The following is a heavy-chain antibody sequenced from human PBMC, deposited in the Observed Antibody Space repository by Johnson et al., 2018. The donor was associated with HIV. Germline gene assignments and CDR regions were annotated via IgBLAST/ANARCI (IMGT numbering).Heavy chain of an antibody. Sequence: VQLVESGGGVVQPGRSLRLSCAASGFTFSNYAMHWVRQAPGKGLEWVSGINWNGGSTGYADPVKGRFTISSDNAKNSLYLQMNTLRAEDTAVYFCARGCGGDCAHQEAFDIWGQGTMVTVSS. CDR3: ARGCGGDCAHQEAFDI. V-gene: IGHV3-20*04. D-gene: IGHD2-21*02. CDR2: INWNGGST. J-gene: IGHJ3*02. CDR1: GFTFSNYA.